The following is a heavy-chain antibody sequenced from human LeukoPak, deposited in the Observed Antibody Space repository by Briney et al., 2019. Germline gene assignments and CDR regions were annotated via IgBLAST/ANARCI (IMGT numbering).Heavy chain of an antibody. D-gene: IGHD6-13*01. CDR2: IYHSGST. CDR1: GGSISSGGYY. CDR3: ARASSWDYYYMDV. J-gene: IGHJ6*03. Sequence: SETLSLTCTVSGGSISSGGYYWSWIRQPPGKGLEWIGYIYHSGSTYYNPSLKSRVTISVDRSKNQFSLKLSSVTAADTAVYYCARASSWDYYYMDVWGKGTTVTVSS. V-gene: IGHV4-30-2*01.